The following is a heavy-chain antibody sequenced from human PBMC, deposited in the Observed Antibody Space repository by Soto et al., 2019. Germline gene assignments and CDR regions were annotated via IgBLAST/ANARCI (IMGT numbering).Heavy chain of an antibody. CDR1: GDSLTGYY. J-gene: IGHJ6*03. D-gene: IGHD1-26*01. Sequence: QVQLVQSGAEVKKPGASVTVSCRASGDSLTGYYMHWVRKAPGQGVEWMGWSNPNSGVAKYAQKFQGWVTMTRDTSMRTVYMELSRLRSDDTAVYYCARESGGATATLDYYYFDMDVWGTGTTVTVSS. CDR2: SNPNSGVA. V-gene: IGHV1-2*04. CDR3: ARESGGATATLDYYYFDMDV.